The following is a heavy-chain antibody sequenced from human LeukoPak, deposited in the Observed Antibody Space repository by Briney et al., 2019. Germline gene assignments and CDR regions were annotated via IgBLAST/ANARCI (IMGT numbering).Heavy chain of an antibody. CDR2: IYYSGST. CDR3: AREEGSSSWSTFDY. CDR1: GGSISSGGYY. J-gene: IGHJ4*02. Sequence: SETLFLTCTVSGGSISSGGYYWSWIRQHPGKGLEWIGYIYYSGSTYYNPSLKSRVTISVDASKNQFSLKLSSVTAADTAVYYCAREEGSSSWSTFDYWGQGTLVTVSS. V-gene: IGHV4-31*03. D-gene: IGHD6-13*01.